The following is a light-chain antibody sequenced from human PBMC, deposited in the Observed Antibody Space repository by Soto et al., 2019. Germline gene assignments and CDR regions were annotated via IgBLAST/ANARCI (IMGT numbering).Light chain of an antibody. CDR2: GAS. Sequence: EIVLTQSPGTLSLSPGYGATLSCRASRSFSSTHLAWYQQRPGQAPRTLIYGASTRASGIPDRFSVGGSGTDFSLTISRLEPEDFAVYFCQQFGGSPPVTFGQGTRLEIK. CDR3: QQFGGSPPVT. V-gene: IGKV3-20*01. J-gene: IGKJ5*01. CDR1: RSFSSTH.